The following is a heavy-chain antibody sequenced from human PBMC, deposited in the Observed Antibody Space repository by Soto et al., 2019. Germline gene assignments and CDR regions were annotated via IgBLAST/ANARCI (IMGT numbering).Heavy chain of an antibody. CDR3: ARDKGYSSDTSCPDFDY. J-gene: IGHJ4*02. CDR2: VIPNLGVT. V-gene: IGHV1-69*08. CDR1: GGTLSSYT. D-gene: IGHD2-15*01. Sequence: QVQLVQSGAEVKKPGSSVKVSCNASGGTLSSYTFSWVRQAPGQGLEWMGRVIPNLGVTNYAKKFQGRFTIVVDTSTSTAYMELNSLTYEHTAVYYCARDKGYSSDTSCPDFDYSGPGTLVTVSS.